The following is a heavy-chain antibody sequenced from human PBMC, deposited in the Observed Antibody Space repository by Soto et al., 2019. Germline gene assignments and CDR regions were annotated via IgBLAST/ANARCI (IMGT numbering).Heavy chain of an antibody. CDR1: GVTFSSHS. CDR2: ISSGSSSI. J-gene: IGHJ6*02. CDR3: ARELGFDAVARMDV. Sequence: EVQLVESGGGLVQPGGSLRLSCTASGVTFSSHSMVWVRQAPGKGLEWGSYISSGSSSIYYADSVKGRFTTSRDNAKNSTYLQMNSLRVEDTGVYYCARELGFDAVARMDVWGQGPKVTVSS. D-gene: IGHD6-19*01. V-gene: IGHV3-48*01.